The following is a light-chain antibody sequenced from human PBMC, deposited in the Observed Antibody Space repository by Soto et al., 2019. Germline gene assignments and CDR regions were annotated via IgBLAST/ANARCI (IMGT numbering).Light chain of an antibody. CDR1: SSDVGSYNY. CDR2: EVR. J-gene: IGLJ2*01. CDR3: SSYTTSTTQV. Sequence: VLTQPASVSGSPGQSITISCTGTSSDVGSYNYVSWYQQHPGKAPKLMIYEVRNRPSGVSDRFSGSKSGKTASLTIFGLQAEDEADYYCSSYTTSTTQVFGGGTKLTVL. V-gene: IGLV2-14*01.